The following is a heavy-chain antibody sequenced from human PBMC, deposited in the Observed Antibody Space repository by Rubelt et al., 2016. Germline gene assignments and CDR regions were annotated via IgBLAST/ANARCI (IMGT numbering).Heavy chain of an antibody. CDR1: GFSLSTSGVG. V-gene: IGHV2-5*02. Sequence: QITLKESGPTVVKPTQTLTLTCTFSGFSLSTSGVGVGWIRQPPGKALEWLALIYWDDDKRNSPSLKSRLAITKDTSKNQVVLTMTNMDPVDTATYYCAHRQEYRLPRPDWFDPWGQGTLVTVSS. J-gene: IGHJ5*02. D-gene: IGHD4-11*01. CDR2: IYWDDDK. CDR3: AHRQEYRLPRPDWFDP.